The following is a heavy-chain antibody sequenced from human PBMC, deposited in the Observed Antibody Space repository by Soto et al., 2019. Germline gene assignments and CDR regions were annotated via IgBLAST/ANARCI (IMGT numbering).Heavy chain of an antibody. CDR2: ISSSSSYI. CDR3: ETSTDGYKGGAFDI. CDR1: GFTFSSYS. J-gene: IGHJ3*02. V-gene: IGHV3-21*01. Sequence: LRRSCAASGFTFSSYSMNWVRQAPGKGLDGVSSISSSSSYIYYADSVKGRFTISRDNAKNSLYLQMNSLRAEDTAVYYCETSTDGYKGGAFDIWGQGTMVTVSS. D-gene: IGHD5-18*01.